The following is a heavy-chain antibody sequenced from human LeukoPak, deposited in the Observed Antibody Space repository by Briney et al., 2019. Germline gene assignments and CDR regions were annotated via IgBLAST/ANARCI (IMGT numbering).Heavy chain of an antibody. CDR2: VSGDGVST. D-gene: IGHD5-18*01. Sequence: GGSLRLSCAGCGFTVDDSAMQGVGQAAGKGLEGVSRVSGDGVSTYYADSVKGRLTLSRDNSKNSLYLQMNSLRTEDTALYYCAKNPHRYGYYWGQGTLVTVSS. J-gene: IGHJ4*02. CDR3: AKNPHRYGYY. V-gene: IGHV3-43*02. CDR1: GFTVDDSA.